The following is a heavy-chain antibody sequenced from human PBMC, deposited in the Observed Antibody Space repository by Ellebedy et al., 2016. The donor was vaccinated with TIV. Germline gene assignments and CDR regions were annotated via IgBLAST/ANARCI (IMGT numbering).Heavy chain of an antibody. CDR1: GGSISSYY. D-gene: IGHD4-17*01. V-gene: IGHV4-59*08. CDR3: ARLYGDYYLLYYYGMDV. Sequence: MPSETLSLTCTVSGGSISSYYWSWIRQLPGKGLEWIGYIYYSGSTNYNPSLKSRVTISVDTSKNQFSLKLSSVTAADTAVYYCARLYGDYYLLYYYGMDVWGQGTTVTVSS. CDR2: IYYSGST. J-gene: IGHJ6*02.